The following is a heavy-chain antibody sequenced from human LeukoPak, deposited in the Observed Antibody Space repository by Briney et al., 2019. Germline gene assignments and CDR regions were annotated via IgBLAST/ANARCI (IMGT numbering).Heavy chain of an antibody. D-gene: IGHD2-15*01. V-gene: IGHV4-38-2*02. CDR2: IYHSGST. CDR3: ARDGFPVVD. Sequence: SETLSLTCAVSGYSISSGYYWGWIRQPPGKGLEWIGSIYHSGSTYYNPSLKSRVTISVDTSKNQFSLKLSSVTAADTAVYYCARDGFPVVDWGQGTLVTVSS. CDR1: GYSISSGYY. J-gene: IGHJ4*02.